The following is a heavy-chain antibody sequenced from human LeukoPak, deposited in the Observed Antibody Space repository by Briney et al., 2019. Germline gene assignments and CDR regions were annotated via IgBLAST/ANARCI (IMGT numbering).Heavy chain of an antibody. CDR3: AKVYYYDSSAYYGWWFDP. CDR1: GFTVSSNY. CDR2: IYSGGST. D-gene: IGHD3-22*01. Sequence: GGSLRLSCAASGFTVSSNYMSWVRQAPGKGLEWVSVIYSGGSTYYADSVKGRFTISRDNSKNTLYLQMNSLRVEDTAVYYCAKVYYYDSSAYYGWWFDPWGQGTLVTVSS. V-gene: IGHV3-53*01. J-gene: IGHJ5*02.